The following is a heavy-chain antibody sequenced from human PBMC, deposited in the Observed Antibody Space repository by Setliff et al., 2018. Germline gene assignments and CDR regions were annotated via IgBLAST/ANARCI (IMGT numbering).Heavy chain of an antibody. CDR1: RFTFSGSS. J-gene: IGHJ2*01. Sequence: PGGSLRLSCAASRFTFSGSSMHWVRQAPGKGLEWVAVISLDGSNKYYADSVKGRFTISRDSSRNTLYLQMNSLRAEDTAVYYCASSGGNWHFDLWGRGTLVTVSS. V-gene: IGHV3-30*04. CDR3: ASSGGNWHFDL. CDR2: ISLDGSNK. D-gene: IGHD2-15*01.